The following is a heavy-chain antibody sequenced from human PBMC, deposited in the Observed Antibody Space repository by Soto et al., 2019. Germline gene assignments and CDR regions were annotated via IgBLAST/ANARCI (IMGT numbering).Heavy chain of an antibody. V-gene: IGHV4-59*08. CDR1: SGPTSSHN. CDR3: VRQGIGPLHGLGDV. Sequence: QVQLQQSGPGLVKPSETLSLTCTVSSGPTSSHNWGWIRQPPGRGLEWIGYVYNTGGTSYNPTLRSRVTISAATSTKNISLTLSSGTAADTAVYYCVRQGIGPLHGLGDVWGQGTTVSVSS. D-gene: IGHD3-10*01. CDR2: VYNTGGT. J-gene: IGHJ6*02.